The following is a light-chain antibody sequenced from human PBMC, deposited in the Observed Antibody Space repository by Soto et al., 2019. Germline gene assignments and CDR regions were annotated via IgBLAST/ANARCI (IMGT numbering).Light chain of an antibody. V-gene: IGKV1-5*03. Sequence: DILMTQSPSTLSSSVGDRVTITCRASQSIGPWLAWYQQKPGKAPKLLIYRASSLESGVPSRFSASGSGTEFTLTIIILQPDDFATYSCQQYSSYSTFGQGTKLEIK. J-gene: IGKJ2*01. CDR3: QQYSSYST. CDR2: RAS. CDR1: QSIGPW.